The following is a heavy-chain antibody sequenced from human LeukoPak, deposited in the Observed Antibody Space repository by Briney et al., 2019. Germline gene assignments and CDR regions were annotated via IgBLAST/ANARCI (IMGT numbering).Heavy chain of an antibody. CDR2: ISYDGSNK. CDR3: AKFFTGEYVRAFDV. Sequence: GGSLRLSCTASGFTFNLYAMTWVRQAPGKGLEWVAVISYDGSNKYYADSVKGRFTISRDNSKNTLYLQMNSLRAEDTAVYYCAKFFTGEYVRAFDVWGQGTMVTVSS. CDR1: GFTFNLYA. J-gene: IGHJ3*01. D-gene: IGHD3-10*02. V-gene: IGHV3-30*18.